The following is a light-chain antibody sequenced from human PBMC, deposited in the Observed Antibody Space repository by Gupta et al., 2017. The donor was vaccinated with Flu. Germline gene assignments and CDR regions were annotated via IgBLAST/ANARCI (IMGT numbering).Light chain of an antibody. CDR2: EVS. CDR3: SSYSSSSTLFV. J-gene: IGLJ1*01. Sequence: QSALTHPASVSASPGPSITISCTGTSSDVGSYNYVSWYQQHPGIAPKLMIYEVSNRPSGVSNRFSGSKSGNTASLTISGLQAEDESDYYCSSYSSSSTLFVFGTGTKVTVL. CDR1: SSDVGSYNY. V-gene: IGLV2-14*01.